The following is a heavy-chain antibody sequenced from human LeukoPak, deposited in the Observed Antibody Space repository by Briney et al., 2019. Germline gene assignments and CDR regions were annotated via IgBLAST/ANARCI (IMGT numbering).Heavy chain of an antibody. CDR3: AREDLSLMSYMDV. V-gene: IGHV1-69*05. J-gene: IGHJ6*03. Sequence: GASVKVSCKASGGTFSSYAISWVRQAPGQGLEWVGGIIPIFGTANYAQKFQGRVTITTDESTSTAYMELSSLRSEDTAVYYCAREDLSLMSYMDVWGKGTTVTVSS. D-gene: IGHD3-9*01. CDR2: IIPIFGTA. CDR1: GGTFSSYA.